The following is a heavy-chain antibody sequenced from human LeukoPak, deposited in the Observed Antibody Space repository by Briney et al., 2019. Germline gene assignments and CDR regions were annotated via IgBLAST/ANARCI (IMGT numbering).Heavy chain of an antibody. J-gene: IGHJ4*02. D-gene: IGHD3-10*01. CDR2: IYYNGNT. CDR3: ARALWFGELPLDY. CDR1: AGSISSYY. V-gene: IGHV4-59*01. Sequence: PSETLSLTCTVSAGSISSYYWSWIRQPPGKGLQWIGHIYYNGNTNNNPSLKSRATISVDTSKNQSSLKLSSVTAADTAVYYCARALWFGELPLDYWGQGILVTVSS.